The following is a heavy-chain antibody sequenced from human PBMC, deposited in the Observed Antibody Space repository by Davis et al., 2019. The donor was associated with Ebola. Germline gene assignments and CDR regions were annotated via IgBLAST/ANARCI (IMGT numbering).Heavy chain of an antibody. J-gene: IGHJ4*02. CDR2: LSFDGSNE. D-gene: IGHD6-19*01. CDR3: ARVGSRGGPGWHGGF. CDR1: GFAFNTFT. Sequence: PGGSLRLSCVASGFAFNTFTMHWVRQAPGKGLEWVAVLSFDGSNEFYADSVKGRFTISRDNSKSTLFLQMDSLGPNDTAVYYCARVGSRGGPGWHGGFWGQGTLVTVSS. V-gene: IGHV3-30*03.